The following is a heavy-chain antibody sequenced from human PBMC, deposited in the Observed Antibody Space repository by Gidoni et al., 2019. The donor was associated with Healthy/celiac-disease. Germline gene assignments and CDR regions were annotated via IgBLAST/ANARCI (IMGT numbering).Heavy chain of an antibody. CDR3: ARDPLAGFGELAY. J-gene: IGHJ4*02. V-gene: IGHV1-69*01. D-gene: IGHD3-10*01. Sequence: QVQLVQAGAEVKKPGSSVKVSCKASGGTFSSYAISWVRQAPGQGLEWMGGVIPIIGTSTYAQKFQGRVTLTADESTSTAYMELSSLRSEDTAVYYCARDPLAGFGELAYWGQGTLVTVSS. CDR2: VIPIIGTS. CDR1: GGTFSSYA.